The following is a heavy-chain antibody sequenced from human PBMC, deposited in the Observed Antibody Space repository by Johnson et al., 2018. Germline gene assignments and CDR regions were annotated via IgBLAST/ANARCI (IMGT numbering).Heavy chain of an antibody. CDR2: TSYDGTNN. CDR1: GFTYSNYD. D-gene: IGHD3-22*01. J-gene: IGHJ6*02. CDR3: AKNYYYDSSGFYFWYLGMDG. Sequence: QVELVECGGGVVQPGRSLRLSCAASGFTYSNYDMHWVRQATGKCLEGVAVTSYDGTNNYYADSVKGRFTVSRDSYNNTLYLQMSILRAEDTAGYNGAKNYYYDSSGFYFWYLGMDGGGQGTTVTVSS. V-gene: IGHV3-30*18.